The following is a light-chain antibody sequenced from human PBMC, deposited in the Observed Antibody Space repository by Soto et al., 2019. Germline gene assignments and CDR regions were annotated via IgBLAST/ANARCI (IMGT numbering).Light chain of an antibody. Sequence: EIEMTQSPGTLSASPPERAPLXCVASQSVSTNLAWYQQKPGQAPRLLIYGASSRATGIPDGFSGSGSGTDFTLTISRLEPEDSAVYYCQQYSRAPITFGQGTRLETK. V-gene: IGKV3-20*01. CDR2: GAS. J-gene: IGKJ5*01. CDR1: QSVSTN. CDR3: QQYSRAPIT.